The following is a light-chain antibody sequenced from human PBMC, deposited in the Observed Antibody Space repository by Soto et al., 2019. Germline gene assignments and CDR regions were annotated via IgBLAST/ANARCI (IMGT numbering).Light chain of an antibody. CDR1: SSDVGGYNY. CDR3: CSYAGSFVV. V-gene: IGLV2-11*01. Sequence: QSALTQPRSVSGSPGQSVTISCTGTSSDVGGYNYVSWYQQHPGRAPKLMIYDVSKQPSGVPDRFSGSKSGNTASLTISGLQAEDEADYYCCSYAGSFVVFGGGTTLTV. CDR2: DVS. J-gene: IGLJ2*01.